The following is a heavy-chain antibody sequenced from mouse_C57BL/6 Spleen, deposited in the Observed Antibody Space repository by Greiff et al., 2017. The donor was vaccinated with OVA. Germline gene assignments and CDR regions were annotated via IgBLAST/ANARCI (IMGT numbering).Heavy chain of an antibody. CDR2: IYPRSGNT. Sequence: VQLQESGAELARPGASVKLSCKASGYTFTSYGISWVKQRTGQGLEWIGEIYPRSGNTYYNEKFKGKATLTADKSSSTAYMELRSLTSEDSAVYFCARGPSTMVTSWFAYWGQGTLVTVSA. J-gene: IGHJ3*01. V-gene: IGHV1-81*01. CDR3: ARGPSTMVTSWFAY. CDR1: GYTFTSYG. D-gene: IGHD2-2*01.